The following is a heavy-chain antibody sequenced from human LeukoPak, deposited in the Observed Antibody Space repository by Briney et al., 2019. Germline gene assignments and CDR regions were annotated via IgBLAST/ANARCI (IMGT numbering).Heavy chain of an antibody. D-gene: IGHD3-3*01. V-gene: IGHV3-7*01. CDR3: ARDRSQGYYDFWSGYSGDYYFDY. J-gene: IGHJ4*02. CDR1: GFTFSSYW. Sequence: GGSLRVSCAASGFTFSSYWLSWVRQAPGKGLEWVANIKQDGSEKYYVDSVKGRFTISRDNAKNSLYLQMNSLRAEDTAVYYCARDRSQGYYDFWSGYSGDYYFDYWGQGTLVTVSS. CDR2: IKQDGSEK.